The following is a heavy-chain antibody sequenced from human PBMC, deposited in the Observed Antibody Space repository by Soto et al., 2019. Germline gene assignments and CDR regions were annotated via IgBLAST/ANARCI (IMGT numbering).Heavy chain of an antibody. V-gene: IGHV3-23*01. J-gene: IGHJ4*02. CDR2: ISSGGTST. Sequence: GGSLRLSCAASGFTFSTYAMSWVRQAPGKGLEWVSAISSGGTSTYYADSVKGRFTISRDNSKNTLYLQMNSLRAEDTAVYYCARGSGSMWNWGQGTLVTVSS. D-gene: IGHD6-25*01. CDR1: GFTFSTYA. CDR3: ARGSGSMWN.